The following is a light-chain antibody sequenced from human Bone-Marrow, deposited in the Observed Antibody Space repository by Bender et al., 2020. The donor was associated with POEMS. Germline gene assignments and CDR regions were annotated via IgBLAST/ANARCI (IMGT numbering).Light chain of an antibody. CDR2: EGS. Sequence: QSALTQPASVSGSPGQSITISCTGTSSDVGGYNLVSWYQQHPGKAPKLIIYEGSRRPSGVSNRFSGSKSGNTASLTVSRLQAEDEADYYCTSYSDSASANWLFGGGTKLTVL. J-gene: IGLJ3*02. CDR3: TSYSDSASANWL. V-gene: IGLV2-14*02. CDR1: SSDVGGYNL.